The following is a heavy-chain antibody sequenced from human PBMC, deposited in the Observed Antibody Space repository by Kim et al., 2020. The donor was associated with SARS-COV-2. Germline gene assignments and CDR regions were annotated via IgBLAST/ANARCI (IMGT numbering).Heavy chain of an antibody. J-gene: IGHJ6*03. CDR3: ARGLRWLQTQGYYYYYYMDV. CDR2: INHSGST. Sequence: SETLSLTCAVYGGSFSGYYWSWIRQPPGKGLEWIGEINHSGSTNYNPSLKSRVTISVDTSKNQFSLKLSSVTAADTAVYYCARGLRWLQTQGYYYYYYMDVWGKGTTVTVSS. V-gene: IGHV4-34*01. CDR1: GGSFSGYY. D-gene: IGHD5-12*01.